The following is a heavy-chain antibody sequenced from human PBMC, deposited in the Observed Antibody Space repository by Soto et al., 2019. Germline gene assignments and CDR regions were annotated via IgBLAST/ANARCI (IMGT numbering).Heavy chain of an antibody. Sequence: PSETLSLTCTVSGGSNIRDGYYWSWICQHPGKGLEWIAYISYSGSSYSNPSLKSRVTISADTSKNQFSLRLTSVTAADTAVYFCARATPAGSADFWGQGTLVTAPQ. CDR1: GGSNIRDGYY. J-gene: IGHJ4*02. CDR3: ARATPAGSADF. D-gene: IGHD2-2*01. V-gene: IGHV4-31*03. CDR2: ISYSGSS.